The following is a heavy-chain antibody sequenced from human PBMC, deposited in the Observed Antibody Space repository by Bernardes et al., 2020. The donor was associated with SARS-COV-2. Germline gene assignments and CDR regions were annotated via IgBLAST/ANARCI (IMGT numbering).Heavy chain of an antibody. CDR2: IYSGGGT. V-gene: IGHV3-53*01. J-gene: IGHJ4*02. CDR3: ASPSIFGVDTFDY. Sequence: GSLRLSCAASGFPVSSSYMTWVRQAPGKGLEWVSVIYSGGGTSYSDSVKGRFTISRDNSKNSVYLQMTSLRAEDTAVYYCASPSIFGVDTFDYWGQGTLVSVSS. CDR1: GFPVSSSY. D-gene: IGHD3-3*02.